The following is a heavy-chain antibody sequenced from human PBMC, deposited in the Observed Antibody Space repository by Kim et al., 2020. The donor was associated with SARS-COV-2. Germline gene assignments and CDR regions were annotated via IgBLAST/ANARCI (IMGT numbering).Heavy chain of an antibody. CDR3: ARDTSSWYYFDY. J-gene: IGHJ4*02. Sequence: YYADSVKGRFTISRDNSKNTLYLQMNSLRAEDTTVYYCARDTSSWYYFDYWGQGTLVTVSS. D-gene: IGHD6-13*01. V-gene: IGHV3-33*01.